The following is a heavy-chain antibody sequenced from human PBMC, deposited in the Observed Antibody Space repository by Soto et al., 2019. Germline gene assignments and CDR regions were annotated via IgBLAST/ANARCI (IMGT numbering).Heavy chain of an antibody. CDR3: VKDLPNDIYPYDS. V-gene: IGHV3-15*07. CDR1: GVTLSNVW. Sequence: LRLSCAVSGVTLSNVWMNWVRQAPGKGPEWVGRIKSKTDGGTVEYAAPVKDRFTISRDDSRNTLYLEMNSLKMEDTAIYYCVKDLPNDIYPYDSWGPGTLVTVSS. CDR2: IKSKTDGGTV. J-gene: IGHJ5*02. D-gene: IGHD3-16*01.